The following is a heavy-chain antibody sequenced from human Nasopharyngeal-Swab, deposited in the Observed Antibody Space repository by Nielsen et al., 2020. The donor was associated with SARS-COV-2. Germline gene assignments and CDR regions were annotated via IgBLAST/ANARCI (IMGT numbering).Heavy chain of an antibody. CDR3: VRDLAGAHGS. CDR2: TNEDGTIT. J-gene: IGHJ5*02. D-gene: IGHD3-10*01. Sequence: GESLKISCAASGFTFGSYAMSWVRQAPGKGLEWVSRTNEDGTITNYADSVKGRFTISRDNVQNTLYLQMHSLKAEDTAFYYCVRDLAGAHGSWGQGTLVTVSS. CDR1: GFTFGSYA. V-gene: IGHV3-74*01.